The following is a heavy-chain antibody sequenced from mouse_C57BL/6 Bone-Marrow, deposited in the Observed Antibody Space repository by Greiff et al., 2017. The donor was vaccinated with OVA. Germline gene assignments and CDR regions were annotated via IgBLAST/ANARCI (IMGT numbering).Heavy chain of an antibody. CDR2: INPNNGGT. CDR3: ARSAYYSNPYYGDY. D-gene: IGHD2-5*01. CDR1: GYTFTDYN. J-gene: IGHJ2*01. V-gene: IGHV1-18*01. Sequence: EVQLHQSGPELVKPGASVKIPCKASGYTFTDYNMDWVKQSHGQSLEWIGDINPNNGGTIYNQKFKGKATLTVDKSSSTAYMELRSLTSEDTAVYDCARSAYYSNPYYGDYWGQGTTLTVSS.